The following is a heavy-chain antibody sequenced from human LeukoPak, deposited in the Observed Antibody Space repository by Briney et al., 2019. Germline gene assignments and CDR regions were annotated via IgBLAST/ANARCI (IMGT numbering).Heavy chain of an antibody. Sequence: GGSLRLSCAASGFTFSSYWMHWVRQAPGKGLVWVSRINSDGSSTSYADSVKGRFTISRDNAKNTLYLQMNSLRAEDTAVYYCAKVANRRAAAGSFDYWGQGTLVTVSS. CDR1: GFTFSSYW. J-gene: IGHJ4*02. CDR2: INSDGSST. V-gene: IGHV3-74*01. CDR3: AKVANRRAAAGSFDY. D-gene: IGHD6-13*01.